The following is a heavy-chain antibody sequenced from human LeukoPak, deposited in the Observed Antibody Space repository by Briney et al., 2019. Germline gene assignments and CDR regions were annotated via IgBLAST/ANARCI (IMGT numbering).Heavy chain of an antibody. V-gene: IGHV3-9*01. CDR3: AKASDYGGNEFDF. CDR1: GFTFEHYG. CDR2: ITWNSAYK. Sequence: PGRSLRLSCAASGFTFEHYGMHWVRQVPGKGLEWVSYITWNSAYKGYADSVRGRFAISRDKAKKSLPLQMNSLTGDDRAFYYCAKASDYGGNEFDFWGQGTLVTVS. J-gene: IGHJ5*01. D-gene: IGHD4-23*01.